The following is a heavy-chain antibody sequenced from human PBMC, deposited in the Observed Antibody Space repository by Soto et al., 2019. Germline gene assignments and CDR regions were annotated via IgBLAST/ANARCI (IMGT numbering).Heavy chain of an antibody. J-gene: IGHJ4*02. CDR3: AKALHGSGTYSSFDY. CDR2: IWYDGSNK. CDR1: GFSFSSYA. D-gene: IGHD3-10*01. V-gene: IGHV3-30*18. Sequence: QVQLVESGGGVVQPGMSLRLSCAASGFSFSSYAMHWVRQAPGNGLEWVAVIWYDGSNKNYADSVKGRFTISRDNSKNTQYLQMNSLRTEDTAVYYCAKALHGSGTYSSFDYWGQGILVTVSS.